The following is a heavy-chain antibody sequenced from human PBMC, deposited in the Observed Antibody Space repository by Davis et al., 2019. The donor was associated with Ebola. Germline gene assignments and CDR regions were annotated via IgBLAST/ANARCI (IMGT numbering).Heavy chain of an antibody. V-gene: IGHV3-23*01. CDR1: GFVFSSYV. CDR2: LGLSADT. J-gene: IGHJ3*01. D-gene: IGHD6-19*01. Sequence: GESLKISCAASGFVFSSYVMSWVRRAPGKGLEWVSTLGLSADTYYADSVKGRFTISRDNSKNTLHLQMNSVRVEDTAIYYCAKDTSNAWFDVWGQGTMVTVSS. CDR3: AKDTSNAWFDV.